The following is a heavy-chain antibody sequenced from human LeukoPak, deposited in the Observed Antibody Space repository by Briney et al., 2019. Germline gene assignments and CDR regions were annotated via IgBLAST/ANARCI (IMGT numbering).Heavy chain of an antibody. V-gene: IGHV4-38-2*02. CDR3: ARGHGGNSRVGAFDI. CDR1: GYSISSGYY. D-gene: IGHD4-23*01. Sequence: SETLSLTCSVSGYSISSGYYWGWIRQPPGKGLEWIGSVYHSASTHYNPSLKSRVTISVDTSKNQFSLKLSSVTAADTAVYYCARGHGGNSRVGAFDIWGQGTMVTVSS. CDR2: VYHSAST. J-gene: IGHJ3*02.